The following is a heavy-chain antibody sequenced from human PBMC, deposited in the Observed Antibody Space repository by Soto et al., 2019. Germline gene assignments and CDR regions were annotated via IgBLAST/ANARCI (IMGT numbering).Heavy chain of an antibody. J-gene: IGHJ4*02. V-gene: IGHV4-39*02. CDR2: FFYSENT. CDR3: VRGRGYSTGYFDY. Sequence: SETLSLTCSVSGDSVTSDTYYWGWIRQPPGRGLEWIGYFFYSENTYYNPSLKSRVTISVDSSKNHFSLNLNSVTAADSAIYYCVRGRGYSTGYFDYWGQGSQVTVSS. CDR1: GDSVTSDTYY. D-gene: IGHD3-3*01.